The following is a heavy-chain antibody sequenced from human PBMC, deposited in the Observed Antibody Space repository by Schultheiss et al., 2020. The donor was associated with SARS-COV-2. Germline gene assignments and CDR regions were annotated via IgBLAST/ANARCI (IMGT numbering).Heavy chain of an antibody. CDR1: GFTFDDYA. CDR3: ARDRYSSSWLDAFDI. V-gene: IGHV3-23*01. D-gene: IGHD6-13*01. CDR2: ISGSGGST. Sequence: GESLKISCAASGFTFDDYAMHWVRQAPGKGLEWVSAISGSGGSTYYADSVKGRFTISRDNSKNTLYLQMNSLRAEDTAVYYCARDRYSSSWLDAFDIWGQGTMVTVSS. J-gene: IGHJ3*02.